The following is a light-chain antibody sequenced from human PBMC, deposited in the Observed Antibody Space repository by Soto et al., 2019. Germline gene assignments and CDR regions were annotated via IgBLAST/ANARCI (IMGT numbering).Light chain of an antibody. V-gene: IGLV2-11*01. J-gene: IGLJ3*02. Sequence: QSALTQPRSVSGSPGQSVTISCTGTSSNFGVYNFVSWYQQHPGKAPKLMIYYVSERPSGVPDRFSGSKSGNTASLTISGLQAEDEADYYCSSSAGTFTWVFGGGTKVTVL. CDR1: SSNFGVYNF. CDR2: YVS. CDR3: SSSAGTFTWV.